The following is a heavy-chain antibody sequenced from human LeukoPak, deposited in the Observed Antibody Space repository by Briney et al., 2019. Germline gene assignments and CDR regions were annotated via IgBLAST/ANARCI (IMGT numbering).Heavy chain of an antibody. CDR2: VYYSGSA. CDR3: ARRIFGLYCFDY. V-gene: IGHV4-39*01. D-gene: IGHD3/OR15-3a*01. CDR1: GGSISNSTYY. J-gene: IGHJ4*02. Sequence: SETLSLTCTVSGGSISNSTYYWGWIRQPPGKGLEWVGTVYYSGSAYYNPSLKSRVTISVDTSKNQFSLKLRSVTAADTAVYYCARRIFGLYCFDYWGQGSLVTVSS.